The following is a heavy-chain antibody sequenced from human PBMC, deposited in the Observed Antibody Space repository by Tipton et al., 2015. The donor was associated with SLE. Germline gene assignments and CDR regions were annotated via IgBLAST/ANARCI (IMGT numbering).Heavy chain of an antibody. V-gene: IGHV4-39*01. D-gene: IGHD5-12*01. J-gene: IGHJ3*02. CDR3: AGRRTGYRDAFDI. Sequence: TLSLTCSVSNGSISRSSYYWGWIRQPPGKGLEWIASIYYSGSTTYYNPSLKSRVTISVDTSNNQFSLLLTSVSAPDTAVYYCAGRRTGYRDAFDIWGQG. CDR2: IYYSGSTT. CDR1: NGSISRSSYY.